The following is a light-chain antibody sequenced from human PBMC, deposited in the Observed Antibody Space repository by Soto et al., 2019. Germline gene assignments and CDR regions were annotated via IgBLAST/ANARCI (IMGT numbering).Light chain of an antibody. J-gene: IGKJ4*01. V-gene: IGKV1-5*03. CDR3: QQYNSYPLT. CDR1: QSISSW. CDR2: KAS. Sequence: DIQMTQSPSTLSASVGDRVTITCRASQSISSWLAWYQQKQWKAPKLLIYKASSLESGVTSRFSGSGSGTEFTLTISSLQPDAFATSYCQQYNSYPLTFGGGTKVEIK.